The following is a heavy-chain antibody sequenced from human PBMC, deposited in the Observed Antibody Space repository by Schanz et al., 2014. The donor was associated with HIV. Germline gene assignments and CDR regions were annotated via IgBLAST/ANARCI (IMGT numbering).Heavy chain of an antibody. D-gene: IGHD3-10*01. J-gene: IGHJ4*02. CDR2: ISAYNGKT. CDR1: GYIFTSNG. Sequence: QVQLVQSGAEVKKPGASVKVSCKASGYIFTSNGISWVRQAPGQGLEWMGWISAYNGKTNYARKVQGRVTMTTDTSTTTAYMELRSLRSDDTAVYYCARDQNVISMVRGVMGGVDYWGQGTLVTVSS. V-gene: IGHV1-18*01. CDR3: ARDQNVISMVRGVMGGVDY.